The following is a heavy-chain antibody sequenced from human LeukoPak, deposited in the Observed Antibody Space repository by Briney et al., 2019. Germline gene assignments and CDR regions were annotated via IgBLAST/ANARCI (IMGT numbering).Heavy chain of an antibody. V-gene: IGHV3-30*02. CDR3: AKGSGGSGSYYCDY. CDR1: GFTFSSYG. Sequence: GGSLRLSCAASGFTFSSYGMHWVRQAPGKGLERGAFIRYDGSNKYYEDSVKGRFTISRDNSKNTLYLQMNSLRAEDTAVYYCAKGSGGSGSYYCDYWGQGTLVTVSS. D-gene: IGHD1-26*01. J-gene: IGHJ4*02. CDR2: IRYDGSNK.